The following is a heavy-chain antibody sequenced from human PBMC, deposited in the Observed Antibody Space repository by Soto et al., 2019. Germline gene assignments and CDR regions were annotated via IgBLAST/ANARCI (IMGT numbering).Heavy chain of an antibody. J-gene: IGHJ5*02. CDR2: IYHSGST. V-gene: IGHV4-30-2*01. CDR3: ARVIAATDTISVCFDP. D-gene: IGHD6-13*01. CDR1: GGSISSGGYS. Sequence: PSETLSLTCAVTGGSISSGGYSSSWIRQPPGKGLEWIGYIYHSGSTYYNPSLKSRVTISVDRSKNQFSLKLNSVTAADTAVYYCARVIAATDTISVCFDPWGQGTLVTGSS.